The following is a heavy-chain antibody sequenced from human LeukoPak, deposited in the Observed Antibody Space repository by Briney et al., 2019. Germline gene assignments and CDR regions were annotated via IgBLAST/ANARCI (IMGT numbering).Heavy chain of an antibody. D-gene: IGHD3-10*01. CDR1: GFTFSSYS. V-gene: IGHV3-21*01. CDR3: ARVGLLWFGELSSYGMDV. Sequence: GGSLRLSCAASGFTFSSYSMSWVRQAPGKGLEWVSSISSSSSYIYYADSVKGRFTISRDNAKNSLYLQMNSLRAEDTAVYYCARVGLLWFGELSSYGMDVWGQGTTVTVSS. CDR2: ISSSSSYI. J-gene: IGHJ6*02.